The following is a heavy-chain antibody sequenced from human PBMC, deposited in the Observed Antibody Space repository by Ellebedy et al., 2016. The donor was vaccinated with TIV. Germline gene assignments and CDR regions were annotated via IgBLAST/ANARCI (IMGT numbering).Heavy chain of an antibody. V-gene: IGHV1-69*13. D-gene: IGHD2-2*02. CDR3: ATPRCSSTSCYKGGMDV. Sequence: SVKVSXXASGGTFSSYAISWVRQAPGQGLEWMGGIIPIFGTANYAQKFQGRVTITADESTSTAYMELSSLRSEDTAVYYCATPRCSSTSCYKGGMDVWGQGTTVTVSS. J-gene: IGHJ6*02. CDR1: GGTFSSYA. CDR2: IIPIFGTA.